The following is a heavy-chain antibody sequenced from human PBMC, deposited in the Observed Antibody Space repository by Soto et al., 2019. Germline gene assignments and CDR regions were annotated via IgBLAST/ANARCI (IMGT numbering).Heavy chain of an antibody. CDR2: IIPIFGTA. D-gene: IGHD6-13*01. J-gene: IGHJ4*02. Sequence: QVQLVQSGAEVKKPGSSVKVSCKASGGTFSSYAISWVRQAPGQGLEWMGGIIPIFGTANYAQKFQGRVTTTADESTSTAYMERSSLRSEDTALYYCANHKGGYSSSCLDYWGQGTLVTVSS. CDR3: ANHKGGYSSSCLDY. V-gene: IGHV1-69*01. CDR1: GGTFSSYA.